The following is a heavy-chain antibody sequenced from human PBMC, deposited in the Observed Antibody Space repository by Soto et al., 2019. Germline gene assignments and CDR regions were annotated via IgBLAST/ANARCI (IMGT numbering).Heavy chain of an antibody. CDR1: GGSVSSGSYY. CDR2: IYYSGST. CDR3: ATLGTRRVGYFYGMDV. D-gene: IGHD6-6*01. Sequence: PSETLSLTCTVSGGSVSSGSYYWSWIRQPPXKGLEWIGYIYYSGSTNYNPSLKSRVTISVDTSKNQFSLKLSSVTAADTAVYYWATLGTRRVGYFYGMDVWGQGTTVTVSS. V-gene: IGHV4-61*01. J-gene: IGHJ6*02.